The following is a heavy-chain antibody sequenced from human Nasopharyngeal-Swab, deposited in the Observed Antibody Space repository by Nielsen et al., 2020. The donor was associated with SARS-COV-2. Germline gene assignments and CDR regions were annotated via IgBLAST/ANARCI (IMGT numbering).Heavy chain of an antibody. Sequence: GESLKISCAASGFTFSSYEMNWVRKAPGKGLEWVSYISSSGSTIYYADSVKGRFTISRDNAKNSLYLQMSSLRAEDTAVYYCARVGLHYYDSSGPFDYWGQGTLVTVSS. J-gene: IGHJ4*02. CDR3: ARVGLHYYDSSGPFDY. D-gene: IGHD3-22*01. V-gene: IGHV3-48*03. CDR1: GFTFSSYE. CDR2: ISSSGSTI.